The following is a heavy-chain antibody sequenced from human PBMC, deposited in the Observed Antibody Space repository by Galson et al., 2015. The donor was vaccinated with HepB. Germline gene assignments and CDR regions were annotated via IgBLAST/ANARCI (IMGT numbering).Heavy chain of an antibody. J-gene: IGHJ5*02. CDR3: ARGAPTVTTWWFDP. CDR2: IYSGGST. CDR1: GFTVSSNY. D-gene: IGHD4-17*01. Sequence: SLRLSCAASGFTVSSNYMSWVRQAPGKGLEWVSVIYSGGSTYYADSVKGRFTISRDNSKNTLYLQMNSLRAEDTAVYYCARGAPTVTTWWFDPWGQGTLVTVSS. V-gene: IGHV3-53*01.